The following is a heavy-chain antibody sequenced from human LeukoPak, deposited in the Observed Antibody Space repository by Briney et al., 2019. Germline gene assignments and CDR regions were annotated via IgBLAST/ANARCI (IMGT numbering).Heavy chain of an antibody. D-gene: IGHD2-21*01. CDR2: IKRKTEGGTT. J-gene: IGHJ4*02. CDR1: GFTFSDAW. Sequence: GGSLRLSCAASGFTFSDAWMNWVRQAPGKGLEWVGRIKRKTEGGTTDYVAPVKGRFIISRDDSKNTLYLQMNSLKTEDTAVYYCARFYWGLLDYWGQGTLVTVSS. V-gene: IGHV3-15*07. CDR3: ARFYWGLLDY.